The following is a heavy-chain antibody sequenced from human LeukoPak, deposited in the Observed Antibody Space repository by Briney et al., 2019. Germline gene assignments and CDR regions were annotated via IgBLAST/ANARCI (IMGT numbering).Heavy chain of an antibody. J-gene: IGHJ5*02. CDR3: ARSVKNHIAALNWFDP. CDR1: GGSFSGYY. CDR2: INHSGST. Sequence: PSETLSLTCAVYGGSFSGYYWSWIRQPPGKGLEWIGEINHSGSTNYNPSLKSRVTISVDTPKNQFSLKLSSVTAADTAVYYCARSVKNHIAALNWFDPWGQGTLVTVSS. D-gene: IGHD6-6*01. V-gene: IGHV4-34*01.